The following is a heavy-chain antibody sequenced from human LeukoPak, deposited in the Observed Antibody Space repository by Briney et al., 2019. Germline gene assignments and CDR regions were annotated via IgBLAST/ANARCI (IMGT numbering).Heavy chain of an antibody. J-gene: IGHJ6*03. D-gene: IGHD6-19*01. V-gene: IGHV3-48*01. CDR2: ISSSSSTI. CDR3: ARDAVAGTFYYYYYMDV. Sequence: PGGSLRLSCAASGFTFSSYSMNWVRQAPGKGLEWVSYISSSSSTIYYADSVKGRFTISRDNAKNSLYLQMNSLRAEDTAVYYCARDAVAGTFYYYYYMDVWGKGTTVTVSS. CDR1: GFTFSSYS.